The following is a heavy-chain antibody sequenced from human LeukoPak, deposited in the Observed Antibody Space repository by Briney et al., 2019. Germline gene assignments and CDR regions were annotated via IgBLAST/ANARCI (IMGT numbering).Heavy chain of an antibody. CDR3: ARGDNWFDP. J-gene: IGHJ5*02. Sequence: SEPLSLPCTVSGGSISSYYWRWIRQPPGKGLEWIGYVYYSGSTNSNPALKSRVTISVDTCKNQCSLKVSSVTAADTAIYCCARGDNWFDPWGQGTLVTVSS. V-gene: IGHV4-59*01. CDR2: VYYSGST. CDR1: GGSISSYY.